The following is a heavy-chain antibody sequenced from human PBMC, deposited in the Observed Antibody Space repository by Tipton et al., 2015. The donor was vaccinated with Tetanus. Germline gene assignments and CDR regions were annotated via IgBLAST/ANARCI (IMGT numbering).Heavy chain of an antibody. CDR3: ARTKVTIGWGFFDS. CDR2: INHSGST. CDR1: GGSFSAYY. V-gene: IGHV4-34*01. J-gene: IGHJ4*02. D-gene: IGHD4-17*01. Sequence: LRLSCAVYGGSFSAYYWSWIRQSPGKGLEWIGEINHSGSTTYSPSFKSRVTVSADTSKNQFSLRLTSVTAADSAFYYCARTKVTIGWGFFDSWGQGTLVTVSS.